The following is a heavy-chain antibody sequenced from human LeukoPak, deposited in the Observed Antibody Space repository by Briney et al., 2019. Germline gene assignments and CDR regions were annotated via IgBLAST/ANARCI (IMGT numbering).Heavy chain of an antibody. CDR2: IWYGGSNK. V-gene: IGHV3-33*01. CDR3: ARVSGYSGTWYVDY. J-gene: IGHJ4*02. CDR1: GFTFKSYG. D-gene: IGHD6-13*01. Sequence: GGSLRLSCVASGFTFKSYGMHWVRQAPGKGLEWVAIIWYGGSNKYYADFVKGRFTTSRDNSKNTLYLQMNSLRADDTAVYYCARVSGYSGTWYVDYWGQGTLVTVSS.